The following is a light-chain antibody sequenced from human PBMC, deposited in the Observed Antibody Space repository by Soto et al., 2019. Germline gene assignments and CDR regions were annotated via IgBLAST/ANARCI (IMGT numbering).Light chain of an antibody. Sequence: QSVLTQPASVSGSPGQSITISCTGTTSDVGSYKLVSWYQQHPGKAPKLIIFEVNKRPAGVSNRFSGSKSGNTASLTISGLKAEDEADYYCCSSGRSPTYVFGPGTKVTVL. CDR2: EVN. CDR1: TSDVGSYKL. CDR3: CSSGRSPTYV. J-gene: IGLJ1*01. V-gene: IGLV2-23*02.